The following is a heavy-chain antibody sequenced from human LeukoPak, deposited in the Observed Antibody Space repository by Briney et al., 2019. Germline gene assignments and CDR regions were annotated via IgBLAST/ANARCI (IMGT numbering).Heavy chain of an antibody. CDR3: ARAGHYFGGDRSQRYGMDV. CDR2: INHSGSP. Sequence: SETLSLTCSVYGGSFSGYYWSWIRQPPGKGLEWMGEINHSGSPNYNPSLKSRVTISVDTSKNQFSLKVSSVTAADTAVYHCARAGHYFGGDRSQRYGMDVWGQGTTVTVSS. D-gene: IGHD2-21*02. J-gene: IGHJ6*02. CDR1: GGSFSGYY. V-gene: IGHV4-34*01.